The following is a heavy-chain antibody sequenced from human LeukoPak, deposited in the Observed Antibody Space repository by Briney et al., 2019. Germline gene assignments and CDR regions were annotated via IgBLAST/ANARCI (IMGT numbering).Heavy chain of an antibody. D-gene: IGHD3-3*01. J-gene: IGHJ4*02. CDR3: ARGTYYDFWSGLDY. CDR2: FDPEDGET. Sequence: ASVKVSCKVSGYTLTELSMHWVRQAPGKGLEWMGGFDPEDGETIYAQKLQGRVTMTTDTSTSTAYMELRSLRSDDTAVYYCARGTYYDFWSGLDYWGQGTLVTVSS. CDR1: GYTLTELS. V-gene: IGHV1-24*01.